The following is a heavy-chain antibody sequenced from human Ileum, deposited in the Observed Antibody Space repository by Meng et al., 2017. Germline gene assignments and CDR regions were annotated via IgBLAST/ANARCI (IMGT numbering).Heavy chain of an antibody. CDR1: GGSISGFY. V-gene: IGHV4-59*01. CDR2: ISYSGTT. J-gene: IGHJ4*02. Sequence: QVQLQEAGPGLVKPSETLSLTCTVSGGSISGFYWSWRPQPPGQGLEWIGFISYSGTTNYNPSLKSRVTISVDTSKNQFSLKLSPVTAADTAVYYCARFRSGSYSDYWGQGTLVTVSS. CDR3: ARFRSGSYSDY. D-gene: IGHD1-26*01.